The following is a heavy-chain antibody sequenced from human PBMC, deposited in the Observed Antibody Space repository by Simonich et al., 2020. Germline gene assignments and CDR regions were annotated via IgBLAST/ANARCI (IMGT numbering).Heavy chain of an antibody. V-gene: IGHV3-23*01. CDR2: ISGSGGST. CDR3: AKDLGERITMIVVVIDAFDI. J-gene: IGHJ3*02. D-gene: IGHD3-22*01. CDR1: GFTFSSYA. Sequence: GGGLVQPGGSLRLSCAASGFTFSSYAMSWVRQAPGKGLERVSAISGSGGSTYYADSVTGRFTISRDNSKHTLYLQMNSLRAEDTAVYYCAKDLGERITMIVVVIDAFDIWGQGTMVTVSS.